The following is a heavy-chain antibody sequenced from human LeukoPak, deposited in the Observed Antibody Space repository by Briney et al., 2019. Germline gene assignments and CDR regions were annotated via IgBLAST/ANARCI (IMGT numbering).Heavy chain of an antibody. J-gene: IGHJ4*02. CDR3: ARESDSSGYYSFDY. V-gene: IGHV1-18*01. Sequence: ASVKVSCKASGYPFGSYGISWVRQAPGQGLEWMGWNSGYKGNTKYAQKFQGRVTMTRDTSISTAYMELSRLRSDDTAVYYCARESDSSGYYSFDYWGQGTLVTVSS. CDR2: NSGYKGNT. CDR1: GYPFGSYG. D-gene: IGHD3-22*01.